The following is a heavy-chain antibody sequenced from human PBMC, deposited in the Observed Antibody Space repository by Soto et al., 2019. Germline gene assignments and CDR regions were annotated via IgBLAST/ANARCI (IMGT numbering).Heavy chain of an antibody. CDR1: RSSISSSTYY. CDR2: IYYSGST. J-gene: IGHJ1*01. D-gene: IGHD1-26*01. Sequence: SETLSLTGSASRSSISSSTYYSDSIRQPPGRWMEWIGSIYYSGSTYYNPSLKSRVTISVDTSKNQFPLKLSSVTAADTAVYYCARLRSGSYYTPEYFQHWGQGTLVTVSS. V-gene: IGHV4-39*01. CDR3: ARLRSGSYYTPEYFQH.